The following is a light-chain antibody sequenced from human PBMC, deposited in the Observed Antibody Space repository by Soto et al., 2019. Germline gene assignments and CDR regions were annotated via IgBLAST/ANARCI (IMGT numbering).Light chain of an antibody. V-gene: IGKV1-5*03. Sequence: DIQVTQSPATLSASVGDTVSITCRASQSVLTWLAWYQQKPGKAPNLLIYKASILRDGVPSRFSGSGSGTDFTLTITSLQPDDFASYFCQHYFSYPYAFGQRTKLEI. CDR2: KAS. J-gene: IGKJ2*01. CDR3: QHYFSYPYA. CDR1: QSVLTW.